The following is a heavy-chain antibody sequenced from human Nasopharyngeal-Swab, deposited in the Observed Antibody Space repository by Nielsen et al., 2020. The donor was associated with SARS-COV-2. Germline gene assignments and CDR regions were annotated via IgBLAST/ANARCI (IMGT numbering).Heavy chain of an antibody. D-gene: IGHD6-19*01. CDR3: ARDSGGPSSGWSPANLDY. J-gene: IGHJ4*02. V-gene: IGHV3-30*04. Sequence: GESLKISFAASGFTFSSYAMHWVRQAPGKGLEWVAVISYDGSNKYYADSVKGRFTISRDNSKNTLYLQMNSLRAEDTAVYYCARDSGGPSSGWSPANLDYWGQGTLVTVSS. CDR1: GFTFSSYA. CDR2: ISYDGSNK.